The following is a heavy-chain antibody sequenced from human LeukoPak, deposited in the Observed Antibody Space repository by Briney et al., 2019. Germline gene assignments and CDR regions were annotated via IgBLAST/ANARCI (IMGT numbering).Heavy chain of an antibody. V-gene: IGHV4-59*13. CDR1: GGSISSYY. Sequence: SETLSLTCTVSGGSISSYYWTWIRQPPGKGQEWIGDIYSTGSTNYNPYLKRRVTISVDTSKNQFSLKLSSVTAADTAVYFCARVRIGETSYDASDVWGLGTMVTVSS. J-gene: IGHJ3*01. CDR3: ARVRIGETSYDASDV. CDR2: IYSTGST. D-gene: IGHD1-26*01.